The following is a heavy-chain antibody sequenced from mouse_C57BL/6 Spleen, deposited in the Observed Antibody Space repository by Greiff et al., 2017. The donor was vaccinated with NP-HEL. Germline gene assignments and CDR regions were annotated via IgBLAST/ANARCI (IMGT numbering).Heavy chain of an antibody. CDR3: ASRLPATGY. J-gene: IGHJ2*01. V-gene: IGHV1-64*01. CDR2: IHPNSGST. CDR1: GYTFTSYW. Sequence: VKLMESGAELVKPGASVKLSCKASGYTFTSYWMHWVKQRPGQGLEWIGMIHPNSGSTNYNEKFKSKATLTVDKSSSTAYMQLSSLTSEDSAVYYCASRLPATGYWGQGTTLTVSS. D-gene: IGHD1-1*01.